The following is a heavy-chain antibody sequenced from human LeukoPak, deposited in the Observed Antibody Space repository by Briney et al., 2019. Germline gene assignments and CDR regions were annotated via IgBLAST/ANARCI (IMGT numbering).Heavy chain of an antibody. D-gene: IGHD6-19*01. Sequence: GGSLRLSCAAPGFTFSSYSMNWVRQAPGKGLEWVSFISTSSSYIYYADSVKGRFTISRDNAKNSLYLQMNSLRAEDTPVYYCAREPFYSSGVNWFDPWGQGTLVTVSS. CDR3: AREPFYSSGVNWFDP. CDR1: GFTFSSYS. J-gene: IGHJ5*02. CDR2: ISTSSSYI. V-gene: IGHV3-21*01.